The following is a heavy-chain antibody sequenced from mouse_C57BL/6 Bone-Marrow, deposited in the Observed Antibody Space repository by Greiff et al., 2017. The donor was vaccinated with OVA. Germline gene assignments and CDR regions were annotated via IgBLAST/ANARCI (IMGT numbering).Heavy chain of an antibody. J-gene: IGHJ3*01. CDR2: ISSGGSYT. CDR3: ARPCLLMAY. Sequence: EVKLMESGGDLVKPGGSLKLSCAASGFTFSSYGMSWVRQTPDKRLEWVATISSGGSYTYYPDSVKGRFTISRDNAKNTLYLQMSSLKSEDTAMYYCARPCLLMAYWGQGTLVTVSA. CDR1: GFTFSSYG. D-gene: IGHD2-10*01. V-gene: IGHV5-6*01.